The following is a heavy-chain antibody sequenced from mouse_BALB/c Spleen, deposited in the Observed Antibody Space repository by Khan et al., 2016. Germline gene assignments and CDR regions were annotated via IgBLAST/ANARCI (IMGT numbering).Heavy chain of an antibody. D-gene: IGHD2-4*01. CDR2: INTYTGEP. J-gene: IGHJ3*01. CDR3: ARRSIYYDYDGFAY. Sequence: QIQLVQSGPELKKPGETVKISCKASGYTFTNYGMNWVKQAPGKGLKWMGWINTYTGEPTYDDDFKGRLAFSLETAASTAYLQINNLRNEDTATYFCARRSIYYDYDGFAYWGQGTLVTVSA. V-gene: IGHV9-3-1*01. CDR1: GYTFTNYG.